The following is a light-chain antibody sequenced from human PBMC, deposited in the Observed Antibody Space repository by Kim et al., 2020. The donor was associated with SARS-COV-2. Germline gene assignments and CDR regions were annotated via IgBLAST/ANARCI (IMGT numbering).Light chain of an antibody. Sequence: GQRVTISCSGSRSNIGINHVYWYQELPGTAPKLLIYRNNQRPSGVPGRFSGSKSGTSASLAISGLRSEDEADYYCAAWDDSLSGVVFGGGTQLTVL. J-gene: IGLJ2*01. V-gene: IGLV1-47*01. CDR2: RNN. CDR3: AAWDDSLSGVV. CDR1: RSNIGINH.